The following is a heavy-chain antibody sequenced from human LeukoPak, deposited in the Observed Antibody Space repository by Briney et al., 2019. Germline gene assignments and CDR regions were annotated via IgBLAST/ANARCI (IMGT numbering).Heavy chain of an antibody. V-gene: IGHV3-7*01. CDR2: IKPDGSVG. Sequence: HPGGPLRLSCAASGFTFSNYWMTWVRQAPGKGLEWVANIKPDGSVGYYVDSVRGRFIISRDNAGNSLYLQMNSLRVEDTAVYYCTQNLVAAAGDHWGQGTLLIVSS. D-gene: IGHD6-13*01. J-gene: IGHJ4*02. CDR3: TQNLVAAAGDH. CDR1: GFTFSNYW.